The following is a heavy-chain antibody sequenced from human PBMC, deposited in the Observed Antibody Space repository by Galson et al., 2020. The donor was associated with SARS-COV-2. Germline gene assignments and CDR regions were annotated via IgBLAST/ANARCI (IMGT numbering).Heavy chain of an antibody. CDR1: GGSISSSSYS. Sequence: ASETLSLTCTVSGGSISSSSYSWGCIRQPPGKGLKWIGSIYYSGNTNYNPSLKSRVTISVDTSKNLFSLKLSSVTAADTAVYYCARPLPTVTTDYWGQGTLVTVSS. D-gene: IGHD4-17*01. CDR2: IYYSGNT. J-gene: IGHJ4*02. CDR3: ARPLPTVTTDY. V-gene: IGHV4-39*01.